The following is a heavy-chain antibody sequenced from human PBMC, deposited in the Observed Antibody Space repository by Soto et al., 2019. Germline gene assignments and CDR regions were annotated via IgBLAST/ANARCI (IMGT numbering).Heavy chain of an antibody. V-gene: IGHV1-3*01. D-gene: IGHD1-26*01. J-gene: IGHJ4*02. CDR1: GYTLSSYG. Sequence: VQLVQSEAEVKKPGASVKVSCKASGYTLSSYGIHWVRQAPGQRLEWMGWINGGNGDTMYAQKFQDRVTMTRGTSANTDYMEVSSLASKDTSVYDCARGHSLFLAGDTSVNFFDYWGQGTLVTVSS. CDR2: INGGNGDT. CDR3: ARGHSLFLAGDTSVNFFDY.